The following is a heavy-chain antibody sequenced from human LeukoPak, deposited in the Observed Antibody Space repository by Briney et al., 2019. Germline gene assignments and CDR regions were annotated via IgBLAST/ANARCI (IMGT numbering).Heavy chain of an antibody. V-gene: IGHV1-18*01. J-gene: IGHJ3*02. D-gene: IGHD3-3*01. CDR3: ATAAPLRFLEWAPSNAFDI. Sequence: ASVKVSCKASGYTFTSYGISWVRQAPGQGLEWMGWISAYNGNTNYAQKLQGRVTMTTDTSTSTAYMELRSLRSDDTAVYYCATAAPLRFLEWAPSNAFDIWGQGTMVTVSS. CDR2: ISAYNGNT. CDR1: GYTFTSYG.